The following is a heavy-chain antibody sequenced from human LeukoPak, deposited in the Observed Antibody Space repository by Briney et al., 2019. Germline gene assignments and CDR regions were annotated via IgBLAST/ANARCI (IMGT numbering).Heavy chain of an antibody. V-gene: IGHV4-34*01. J-gene: IGHJ5*02. D-gene: IGHD3-22*01. CDR2: INHSGST. CDR1: GGSFSGYY. Sequence: PSETLSLTCAAYGGSFSGYYWSWIRQPPGKGLEWIGEINHSGSTNYNPSLKSRVTISVDTSKNQFSLKLSSVTAADTAVYYCARNTPGPFYDSSGYYYWFDPWGQGTLVTVSS. CDR3: ARNTPGPFYDSSGYYYWFDP.